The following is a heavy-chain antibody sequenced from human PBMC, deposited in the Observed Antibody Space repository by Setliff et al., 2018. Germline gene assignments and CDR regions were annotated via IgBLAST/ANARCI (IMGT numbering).Heavy chain of an antibody. CDR3: ARDQDFWSGYYRASHYMDV. CDR1: GGSISSGSYY. D-gene: IGHD3-3*01. Sequence: SETLSLTCTGSGGSISSGSYYWSWLRQPAGKGLEWIGHIYTSGSTNYNPYLKSLVTISVATSKNQFSLKLSSVTAADTAVYYCARDQDFWSGYYRASHYMDVWGEGTPVTVSS. J-gene: IGHJ6*03. CDR2: IYTSGST. V-gene: IGHV4-61*09.